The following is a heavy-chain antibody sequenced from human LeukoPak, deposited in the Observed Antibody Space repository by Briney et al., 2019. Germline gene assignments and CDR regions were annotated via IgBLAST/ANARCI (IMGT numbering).Heavy chain of an antibody. CDR3: ARVRYDYAWGSYRPPFGY. Sequence: SETLSLTCAVYGGSFSGYYWSWIRQPPGKGLEWIGEINHSGSTNYNPSLKSRVTISVDTSKNQFSLKLSSVTAADTAVYYCARVRYDYAWGSYRPPFGYWGQGTLVTVSS. CDR1: GGSFSGYY. D-gene: IGHD3-16*02. J-gene: IGHJ4*02. V-gene: IGHV4-34*01. CDR2: INHSGST.